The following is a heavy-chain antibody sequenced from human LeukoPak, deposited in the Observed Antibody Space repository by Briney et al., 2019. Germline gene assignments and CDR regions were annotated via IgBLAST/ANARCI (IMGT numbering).Heavy chain of an antibody. V-gene: IGHV1-18*01. CDR1: GYTFTRYA. CDR3: ARDPSNTSGRNPYLDC. J-gene: IGHJ4*02. CDR2: ISTYNGDT. D-gene: IGHD6-19*01. Sequence: ASVKVSCKGSGYTFTRYAITWVRQAPGQGLEWMGWISTYNGDTDYAQQLQGRVTMTTDTSTNTAYMEVRSLRSDDTAVYYCARDPSNTSGRNPYLDCWGQGTLVTVSS.